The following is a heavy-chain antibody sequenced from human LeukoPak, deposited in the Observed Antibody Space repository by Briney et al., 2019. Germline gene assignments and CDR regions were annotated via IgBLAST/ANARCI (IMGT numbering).Heavy chain of an antibody. CDR2: IRQDGSEQ. J-gene: IGHJ4*02. V-gene: IGHV3-7*01. CDR3: ARTRTQVSYRGFDY. D-gene: IGHD1-14*01. CDR1: GFTFGCYY. Sequence: GGSLRLSCEASGFTFGCYYMSWVRRAPGKGLEWVANIRQDGSEQYYVDSVKGRFTISGDNAKNSLYLQMSGLRVEDTAVYYCARTRTQVSYRGFDYWGQGTPVTVSS.